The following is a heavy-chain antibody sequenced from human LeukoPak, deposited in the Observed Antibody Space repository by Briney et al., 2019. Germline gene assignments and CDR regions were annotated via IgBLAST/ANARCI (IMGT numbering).Heavy chain of an antibody. D-gene: IGHD6-19*01. CDR2: INSDGSST. Sequence: GGSLRLSCAASGFTFSSYWMHWVRQAPGKGLVWVSRINSDGSSTSYADSVKGRFTISRDNAKNTLYLRMNSLRAEDTAVYYCAREPQWLDNWFDPWGQGTLVTVSS. J-gene: IGHJ5*02. CDR3: AREPQWLDNWFDP. CDR1: GFTFSSYW. V-gene: IGHV3-74*01.